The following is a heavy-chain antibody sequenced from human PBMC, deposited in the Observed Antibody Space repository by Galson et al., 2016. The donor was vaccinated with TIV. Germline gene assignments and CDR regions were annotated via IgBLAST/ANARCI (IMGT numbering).Heavy chain of an antibody. CDR3: ARSASAGSGWVDP. CDR1: GYSFTNYW. CDR2: IDSRDPYT. D-gene: IGHD3-10*01. J-gene: IGHJ5*02. Sequence: QSGAEVKKPGESLRISCETSGYSFTNYWITWVRQMPGKGLEWMGRIDSRDPYTNYSPTFEGHVTISTDKSISTAYLHWTSLKASDSAIYYCARSASAGSGWVDPWGQGTLVTVSS. V-gene: IGHV5-10-1*01.